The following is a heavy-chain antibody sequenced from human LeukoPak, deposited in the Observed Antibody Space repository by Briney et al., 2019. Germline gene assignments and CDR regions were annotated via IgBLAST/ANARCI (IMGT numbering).Heavy chain of an antibody. CDR1: GFAFDDYA. CDR2: ISGGGGST. V-gene: IGHV3-43*02. J-gene: IGHJ4*02. D-gene: IGHD6-6*01. Sequence: GGSLRLSCAASGFAFDDYAMHWVRQTPGKGLEWVSFISGGGGSTYYADSVEGRFTISRDNSKNSLYLQMNSLRTEDTALYYCAKDSYSSSSWIFDYWGQGTLVTVSS. CDR3: AKDSYSSSSWIFDY.